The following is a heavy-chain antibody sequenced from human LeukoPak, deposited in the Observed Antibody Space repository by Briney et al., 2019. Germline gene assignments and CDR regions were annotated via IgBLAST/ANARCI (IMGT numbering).Heavy chain of an antibody. V-gene: IGHV3-11*01. D-gene: IGHD3-22*01. CDR1: GGSISSGGYS. CDR2: ISSGSSI. J-gene: IGHJ4*02. CDR3: ARAAVVTSPFDY. Sequence: LSLTCAVSGGSISSGGYSWSWIRQAPGKGLEWVSYISSGSSIYYADPVKGRFTISRDNAKNSLYLQMNSLRAEDTAVYHCARAAVVTSPFDYWGQGTLVTVSS.